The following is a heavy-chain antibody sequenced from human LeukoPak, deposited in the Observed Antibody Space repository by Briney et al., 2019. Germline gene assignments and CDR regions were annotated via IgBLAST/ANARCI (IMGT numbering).Heavy chain of an antibody. V-gene: IGHV3-7*03. D-gene: IGHD3-3*01. CDR3: ARVLSPKYYDFWSGYYYYYYGMDV. CDR1: GFTFRSDW. J-gene: IGHJ6*02. CDR2: INPDGSAT. Sequence: GGSLRLSCAASGFTFRSDWMSWVRQSPEKGLEWAANINPDGSATYYVDSVKGRFTISRDNSKNTLYFQMNSLRAEDTAVYYCARVLSPKYYDFWSGYYYYYYGMDVWGQGTTVTVSS.